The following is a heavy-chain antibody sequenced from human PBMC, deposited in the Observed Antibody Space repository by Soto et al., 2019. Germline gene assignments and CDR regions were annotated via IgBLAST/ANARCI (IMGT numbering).Heavy chain of an antibody. D-gene: IGHD6-19*01. V-gene: IGHV4-59*01. Sequence: PSGTLSLTCTASGGSISSYDWSWTRQPPGKGLEWIGYIYYSGSTNYNPSLKSRVTISVDTSKNQFSLKLSSVTAADTAVYYCARFVQRYKISVAGYNCFDPWGQGTLVTVSS. CDR2: IYYSGST. CDR3: ARFVQRYKISVAGYNCFDP. J-gene: IGHJ5*02. CDR1: GGSISSYD.